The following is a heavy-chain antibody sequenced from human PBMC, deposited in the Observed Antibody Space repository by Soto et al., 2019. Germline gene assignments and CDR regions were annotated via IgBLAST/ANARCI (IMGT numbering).Heavy chain of an antibody. J-gene: IGHJ6*02. Sequence: QVQLVQSGAEVKKPGASVKVSCKASGYTFTSYYMHWVRQAPGQGLEWMGWINPNSGGTNYAQKFQGRVTMTRDASISTAYMELSRLRSDDTAVYYCAREEGPPEYCSSVTCYYYYYGMDVWGQGTTVTVSS. D-gene: IGHD2-2*01. V-gene: IGHV1-2*02. CDR2: INPNSGGT. CDR1: GYTFTSYY. CDR3: AREEGPPEYCSSVTCYYYYYGMDV.